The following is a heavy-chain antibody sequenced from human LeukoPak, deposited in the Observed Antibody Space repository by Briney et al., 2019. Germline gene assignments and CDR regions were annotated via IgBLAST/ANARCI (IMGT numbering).Heavy chain of an antibody. CDR2: VYHSGAT. D-gene: IGHD4-23*01. Sequence: SETLSLTCTVSGDSISSTGCWTWVRQPPGEGLEWIGEVYHSGATNYNPSLKSRVTMSVDKSKNRFSLKVNSVTAADTAVYYCASATTVVTAAPYYFDYWGQGTLVTVSS. J-gene: IGHJ4*02. CDR3: ASATTVVTAAPYYFDY. CDR1: GDSISSTGC. V-gene: IGHV4-4*02.